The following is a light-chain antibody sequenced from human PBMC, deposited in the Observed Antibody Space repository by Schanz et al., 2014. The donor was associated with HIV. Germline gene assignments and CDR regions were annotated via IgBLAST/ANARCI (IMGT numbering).Light chain of an antibody. CDR3: LQLSSFPWT. CDR2: KAS. Sequence: DIQMTQSPSTLSASVGDRVTITCRASQSINGWLAWYQQKPGKAPKLLIYKASNLESGVPSRFSGSGSGAEFILTISSLQPDDFATYYCLQLSSFPWTFGQGTKVDTK. V-gene: IGKV1-5*03. CDR1: QSINGW. J-gene: IGKJ1*01.